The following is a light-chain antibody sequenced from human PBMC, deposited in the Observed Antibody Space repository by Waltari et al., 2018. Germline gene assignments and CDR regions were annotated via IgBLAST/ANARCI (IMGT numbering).Light chain of an antibody. CDR3: QQYYSRRT. J-gene: IGKJ1*01. V-gene: IGKV4-1*01. Sequence: DIVMTQSPDSLAVSLGERATINCKSIQSLLYNSNDKNYLAWYQQKPGQPPKLLIYWASTRHSGVPDRFSGSGSATDFTLTISSLQAEDVAVYYCQQYYSRRTFGQGTKVEIK. CDR1: QSLLYNSNDKNY. CDR2: WAS.